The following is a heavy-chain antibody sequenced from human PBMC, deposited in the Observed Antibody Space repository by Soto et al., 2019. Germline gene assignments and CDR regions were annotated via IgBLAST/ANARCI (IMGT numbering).Heavy chain of an antibody. Sequence: GGSLRLSCTFSGFTSDDYDYALTWVRQAPGKGLQWLGLIRGSTYGGTTKYAATVKGRFTIPRDDAKGITYLQMNSLKTEDTAVYYCSRDGDFYGLDVWCQGTTVTVSS. D-gene: IGHD3-3*01. J-gene: IGHJ6*02. V-gene: IGHV3-49*04. CDR1: GFTSDDYDYA. CDR3: SRDGDFYGLDV. CDR2: IRGSTYGGTT.